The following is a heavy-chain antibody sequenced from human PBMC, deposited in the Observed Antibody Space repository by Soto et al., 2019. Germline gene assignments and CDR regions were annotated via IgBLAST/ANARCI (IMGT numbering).Heavy chain of an antibody. CDR1: GGTFSSYA. J-gene: IGHJ4*02. Sequence: QVQLVQSGAEVKKPGSSVKVSCKACGGTFSSYAISWVRQAPGQGREWMGGIIPIFGTANYAQKFQGRVTITADESTSTAYMELSSLRSEDTAGYYCARGGTAQLAAPYYFDYWGQGTLVTVSS. V-gene: IGHV1-69*12. CDR2: IIPIFGTA. CDR3: ARGGTAQLAAPYYFDY. D-gene: IGHD6-6*01.